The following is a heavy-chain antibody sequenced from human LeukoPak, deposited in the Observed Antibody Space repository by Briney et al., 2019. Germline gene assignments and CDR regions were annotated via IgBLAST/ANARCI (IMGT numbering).Heavy chain of an antibody. CDR3: ARDIVSVAAATASDY. J-gene: IGHJ4*02. Sequence: PGGSLRLSCAASGFTFSSYWMHWVRQAPGKGLEWVSSISSGSRYIYYVDSVKGRFTISRDNAKNSLYLQMNSLRAEDTAVYYCARDIVSVAAATASDYWGQGTLVTVSS. V-gene: IGHV3-21*01. D-gene: IGHD2-15*01. CDR2: ISSGSRYI. CDR1: GFTFSSYW.